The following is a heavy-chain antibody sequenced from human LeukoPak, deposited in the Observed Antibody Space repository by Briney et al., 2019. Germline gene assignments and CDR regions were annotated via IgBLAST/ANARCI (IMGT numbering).Heavy chain of an antibody. J-gene: IGHJ4*02. D-gene: IGHD6-13*01. CDR1: GFTFSGYA. V-gene: IGHV3-23*01. Sequence: GGSLRLSCAASGFTFSGYAMSWVRQPPGKGLEWVSGIGSSGGSTYYADSVKGRFTISRDNSDNTLYLQVNSLRAEDTAVYYCAKVLAARSFAPLDYWGQGTLVTVSS. CDR2: IGSSGGST. CDR3: AKVLAARSFAPLDY.